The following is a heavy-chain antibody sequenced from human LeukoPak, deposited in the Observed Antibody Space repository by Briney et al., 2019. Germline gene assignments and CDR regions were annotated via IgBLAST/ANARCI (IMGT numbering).Heavy chain of an antibody. Sequence: SETVSLTCAVSGGSISSYYWSWIRQSPGKGLEWVGYICSSGSTNYNPFLKSRLTISLDPPKNQFFLKLRSVTTADTAVYYCARHRGSGYCFDCWGQGPLVSVSS. CDR3: ARHRGSGYCFDC. D-gene: IGHD3-3*01. CDR1: GGSISSYY. CDR2: ICSSGST. V-gene: IGHV4-59*08. J-gene: IGHJ4*02.